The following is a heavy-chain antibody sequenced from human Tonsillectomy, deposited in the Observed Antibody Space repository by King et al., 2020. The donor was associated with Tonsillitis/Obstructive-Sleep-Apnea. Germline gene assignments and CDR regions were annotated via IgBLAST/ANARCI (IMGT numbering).Heavy chain of an antibody. Sequence: DVQLVESGGGLVQPGGSLRLSCAASGFTVSSNYMSWVRQAPGKGLEWVSVIYSGGSTYYADSVKGRFTISRDNSKNTLYLQMNGLRAEDTAVYYCAREVIVVGGAFDIWGQGTMVTVSS. CDR2: IYSGGST. CDR1: GFTVSSNY. CDR3: AREVIVVGGAFDI. D-gene: IGHD3-16*02. V-gene: IGHV3-66*01. J-gene: IGHJ3*02.